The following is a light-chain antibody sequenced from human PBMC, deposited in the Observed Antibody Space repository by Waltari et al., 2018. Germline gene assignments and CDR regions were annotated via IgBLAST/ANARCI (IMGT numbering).Light chain of an antibody. CDR3: QQYDSLTLLT. V-gene: IGKV1-33*01. Sequence: DIEMTQSPSSLSASVGEKVTITCRASHDISNHLRWFQQKPGKAPKLLIYDVSKLETGVASRFSGGGSRADFTLIINDVQPEDVATYYCQQYDSLTLLTFGQGTRLE. CDR2: DVS. J-gene: IGKJ5*01. CDR1: HDISNH.